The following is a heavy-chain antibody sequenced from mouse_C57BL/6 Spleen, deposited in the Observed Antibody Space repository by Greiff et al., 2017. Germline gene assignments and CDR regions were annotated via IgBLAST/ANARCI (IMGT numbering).Heavy chain of an antibody. V-gene: IGHV1-54*01. D-gene: IGHD1-2*01. CDR1: GYAFTNYL. CDR3: ARAGTTAYYVGY. J-gene: IGHJ2*01. Sequence: VQLQQSGAELVRPGTSVKVSCKASGYAFTNYLLEWVKQRPGQGLEWIGVINPGSGGTNYNEKFKGKATLTADKSSSTAYMQLSSLTSEDSAVYVCARAGTTAYYVGYGGQGTTLTVSS. CDR2: INPGSGGT.